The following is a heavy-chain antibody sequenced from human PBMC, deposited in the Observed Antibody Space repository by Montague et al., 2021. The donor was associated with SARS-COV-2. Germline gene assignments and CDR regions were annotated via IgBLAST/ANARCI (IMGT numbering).Heavy chain of an antibody. Sequence: SETLSLTCAVYGGSFSGYYWNWIRQPPGKGLEWIGEINHSGSTNYNPSLKSRVTISVDTSENQFSLKLSSVTAADTAVYYCARQRRDASRWERTYYSDYWGPGTLVTVSS. CDR3: ARQRRDASRWERTYYSDY. V-gene: IGHV4-34*01. CDR1: GGSFSGYY. J-gene: IGHJ4*02. CDR2: INHSGST. D-gene: IGHD1-26*01.